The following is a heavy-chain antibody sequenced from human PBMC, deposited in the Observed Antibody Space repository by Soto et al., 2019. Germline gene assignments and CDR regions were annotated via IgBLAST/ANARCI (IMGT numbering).Heavy chain of an antibody. J-gene: IGHJ6*03. CDR3: ARVGSAVRGVTIYYYYYYMDV. CDR1: GGSISSYY. D-gene: IGHD3-10*01. V-gene: IGHV4-59*01. Sequence: SETLSLTCTVSGGSISSYYWSWIRQPPGKGLEWIGYIYYSGSTNYNPSLKSRVTISVDTSKNQFSLKLSSVTAADTAVYYCARVGSAVRGVTIYYYYYYMDVWGKGTTVTVSS. CDR2: IYYSGST.